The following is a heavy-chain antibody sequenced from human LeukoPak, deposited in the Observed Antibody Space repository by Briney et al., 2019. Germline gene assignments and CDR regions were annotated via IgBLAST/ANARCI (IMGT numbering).Heavy chain of an antibody. CDR2: ISYDGNTI. Sequence: GGSLRLSCAASEVTFRNYAVHWVRQAPGKGLQWVAVISYDGNTIHYADSVKGRFTISRDNSKNTLYLQMNSLRAEDTAVYYCAKKDSSSWYKWYGYWGQGTLVTVSS. V-gene: IGHV3-30-3*02. CDR3: AKKDSSSWYKWYGY. J-gene: IGHJ4*02. CDR1: EVTFRNYA. D-gene: IGHD6-13*01.